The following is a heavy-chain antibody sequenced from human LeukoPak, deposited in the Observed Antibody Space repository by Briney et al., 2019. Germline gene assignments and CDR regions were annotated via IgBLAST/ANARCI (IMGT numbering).Heavy chain of an antibody. V-gene: IGHV3-33*01. CDR3: ARDQREGSAAAGSNWFYP. CDR2: IWYDGSNK. J-gene: IGHJ5*02. Sequence: PGGSLRLSCAASGFTFSSYGMHWVRQAPGKGLEWVAVIWYDGSNKYYADSVKGRFTISRDNSKNTLYLQMNSLRAEDTAVYYCARDQREGSAAAGSNWFYPCGQGTLVTVSS. CDR1: GFTFSSYG. D-gene: IGHD6-13*01.